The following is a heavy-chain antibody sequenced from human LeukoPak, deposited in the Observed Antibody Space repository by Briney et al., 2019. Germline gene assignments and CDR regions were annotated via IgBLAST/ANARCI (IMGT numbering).Heavy chain of an antibody. CDR1: GFTFSSYE. Sequence: PGGSLRVSCAASGFTFSSYEMNWVRQAPGKGLEWVSYISSSGSTIYYADSVKGRFTISRDNAKNSLYLQMNGLRAEDTAAYYCMRGATDTTRWFDPWGQGTLVTVSS. CDR2: ISSSGSTI. D-gene: IGHD1-7*01. J-gene: IGHJ5*02. CDR3: MRGATDTTRWFDP. V-gene: IGHV3-48*03.